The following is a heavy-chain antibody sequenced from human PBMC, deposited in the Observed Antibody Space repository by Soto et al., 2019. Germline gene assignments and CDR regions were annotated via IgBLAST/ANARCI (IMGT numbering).Heavy chain of an antibody. CDR3: AHRLGYRRLFDP. D-gene: IGHD6-13*01. CDR1: GFSLSTSGVG. Sequence: SGPTLVNPTQTLTLTCTFSGFSLSTSGVGVGWIRQPPGKALEWLALIYWNDDKRYSPSLKSRLTITKDTSKNQVVLTMTNMEPVDTATYYCAHRLGYRRLFDPWGQGTLVTVSS. V-gene: IGHV2-5*01. J-gene: IGHJ5*02. CDR2: IYWNDDK.